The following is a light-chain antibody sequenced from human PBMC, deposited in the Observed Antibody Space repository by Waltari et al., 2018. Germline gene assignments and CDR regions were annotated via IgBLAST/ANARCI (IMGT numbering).Light chain of an antibody. CDR3: QQYDASFPAT. Sequence: DIQMTQSPSTLSASVGDRVTITCRASQDIRSWLAWYQQKPGKPPKLLIYRASNLETGVPSRFSASGSGTHFTLTINSLQPDDFASYYCQQYDASFPATFG. J-gene: IGKJ2*01. CDR2: RAS. V-gene: IGKV1-5*03. CDR1: QDIRSW.